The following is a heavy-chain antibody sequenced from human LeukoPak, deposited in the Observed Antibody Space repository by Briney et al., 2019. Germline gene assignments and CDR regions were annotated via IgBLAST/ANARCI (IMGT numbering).Heavy chain of an antibody. D-gene: IGHD3-10*01. CDR2: IYSGGST. V-gene: IGHV3-53*01. CDR3: ASYGSGNWGYFDY. Sequence: GGSLRLSCAASGFTVSSNYMSWVRQAPGKGLGWVSVIYSGGSTNYADSVKGRFTISRDNSKNTLYLQMNSLRAEDTAVYYCASYGSGNWGYFDYWGQGTLVTVSS. CDR1: GFTVSSNY. J-gene: IGHJ4*02.